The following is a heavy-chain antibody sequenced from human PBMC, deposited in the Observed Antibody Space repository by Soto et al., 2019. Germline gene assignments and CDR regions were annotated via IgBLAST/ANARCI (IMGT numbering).Heavy chain of an antibody. CDR2: IYTSGST. D-gene: IGHD2-2*01. CDR1: GGSISSYY. Sequence: PSETLSLTCTVSGGSISSYYWSWIRQPAGKGLEWIGRIYTSGSTNYNPSLKSRVTMSVDTSKNQFSLKLSSVTAADTAVYYCAREGRYCSSTSCRNWFDPWGQEPWSPSPQ. CDR3: AREGRYCSSTSCRNWFDP. J-gene: IGHJ5*02. V-gene: IGHV4-4*07.